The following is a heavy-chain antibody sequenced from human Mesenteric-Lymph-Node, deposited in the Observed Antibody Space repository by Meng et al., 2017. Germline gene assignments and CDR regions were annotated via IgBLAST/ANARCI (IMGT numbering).Heavy chain of an antibody. V-gene: IGHV4-4*07. D-gene: IGHD4-23*01. CDR3: ARDLGGVYYFDY. CDR2: IYTSGST. Sequence: ESLKISCTVSGGSISSYYWSWIRQPAGKGLEWIGRIYTSGSTNYNPSLKSRVTMSVDTSKNQFSLKLSSVTAADTAVYYCARDLGGVYYFDYWGQGTLVTVSS. J-gene: IGHJ4*02. CDR1: GGSISSYY.